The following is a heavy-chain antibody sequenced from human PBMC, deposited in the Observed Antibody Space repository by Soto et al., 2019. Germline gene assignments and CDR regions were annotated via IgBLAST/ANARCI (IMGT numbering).Heavy chain of an antibody. Sequence: VASVKVSCKVSGYTLTELSMHWVRQAPGKGLEWMGGFDPEDGETIYAQKFQGRVTMTEDTSTDTAYMELSSLRSEDTAVYYCATRAWNGGSYFDYWGQGTLVTVSS. CDR1: GYTLTELS. V-gene: IGHV1-24*01. CDR2: FDPEDGET. CDR3: ATRAWNGGSYFDY. D-gene: IGHD1-26*01. J-gene: IGHJ4*02.